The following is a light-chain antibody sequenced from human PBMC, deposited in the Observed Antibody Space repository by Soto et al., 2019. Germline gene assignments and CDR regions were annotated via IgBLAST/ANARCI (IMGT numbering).Light chain of an antibody. J-gene: IGLJ1*01. CDR1: RSNTGSNS. Sequence: QSVLTQSPSASGTPGQRVTMSCSGSRSNTGSNSVKWYQQLPGTAPKLLIHTNDQRPSGVPDRFSGSKSGTSASLAISGLQSEDEADYYCAAWDDTLYGFVFGTGTKVTVL. CDR2: TND. CDR3: AAWDDTLYGFV. V-gene: IGLV1-44*01.